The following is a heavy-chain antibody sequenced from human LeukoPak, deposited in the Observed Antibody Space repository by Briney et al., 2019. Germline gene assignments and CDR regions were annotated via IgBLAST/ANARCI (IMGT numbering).Heavy chain of an antibody. D-gene: IGHD2-21*02. J-gene: IGHJ4*02. Sequence: ASETLSLTCAVSGGSISSSNWWNWVRQPPGKGLEWIGQIYHSGSTNYNPSLKSRVTISVDTSKNQFSLKLSSVTAADTAVYYCARAKRGDHRVDYWGQGTLVTVSS. CDR2: IYHSGST. CDR3: ARAKRGDHRVDY. V-gene: IGHV4-4*02. CDR1: GGSISSSNW.